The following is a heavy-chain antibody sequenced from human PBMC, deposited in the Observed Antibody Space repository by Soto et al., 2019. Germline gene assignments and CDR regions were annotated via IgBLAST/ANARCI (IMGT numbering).Heavy chain of an antibody. Sequence: EVQLLESGGGLVQPGGSLRLSCAASGFTFSSYAMSWVRQAPGKGLEWVSAISGSGGSTYYADSVKGRFTISRDNSKNTLYLEMNSLRAEDTGVYYWAKIIDSSGWYGGTDYWGQGTLVTVSS. CDR1: GFTFSSYA. V-gene: IGHV3-23*01. D-gene: IGHD6-19*01. CDR3: AKIIDSSGWYGGTDY. CDR2: ISGSGGST. J-gene: IGHJ4*02.